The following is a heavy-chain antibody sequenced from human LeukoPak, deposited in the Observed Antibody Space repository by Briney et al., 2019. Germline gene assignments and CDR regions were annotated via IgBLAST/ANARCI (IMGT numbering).Heavy chain of an antibody. J-gene: IGHJ6*03. Sequence: GGSLRLSCAASGFTFSSYGMHWVRQAPGKGLEWVAVISYDGSNKYYADSVKGRFTISRDNSKNTLYLQMNSLRSEDTAVYYCARDSSSSFILYYYYMDVWGKGTTVTVSS. D-gene: IGHD6-6*01. CDR3: ARDSSSSFILYYYYMDV. V-gene: IGHV3-30*03. CDR1: GFTFSSYG. CDR2: ISYDGSNK.